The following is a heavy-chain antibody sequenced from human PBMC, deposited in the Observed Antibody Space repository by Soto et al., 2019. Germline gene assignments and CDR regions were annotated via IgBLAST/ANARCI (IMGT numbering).Heavy chain of an antibody. V-gene: IGHV1-46*01. J-gene: IGHJ4*02. CDR3: ARDLAAGHVDY. D-gene: IGHD6-25*01. Sequence: GASVKVSCKATGYTFTSYYMHWVRQAPGQGLEWMGIINPSDGSTSYAQKFKGRVTMTTDTSTSTAYMELRSLRSDDTAVYYCARDLAAGHVDYWGQGTLVTVSS. CDR2: INPSDGST. CDR1: GYTFTSYY.